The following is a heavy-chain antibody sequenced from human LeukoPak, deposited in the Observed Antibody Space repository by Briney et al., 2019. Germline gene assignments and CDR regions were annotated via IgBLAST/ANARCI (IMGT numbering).Heavy chain of an antibody. CDR3: ARGQQITTFGVVILVGWFDP. V-gene: IGHV1-8*03. CDR2: MNPNSGNT. CDR1: GYTFTSYD. J-gene: IGHJ5*02. Sequence: ASVKVSCKASGYTFTSYDINWVRQATGQGLEWMGWMNPNSGNTGYAQKFQGRVTITRNTSISTAYMELSSLRSEDTAVYYCARGQQITTFGVVILVGWFDPWGQGTLVTVSS. D-gene: IGHD3-3*01.